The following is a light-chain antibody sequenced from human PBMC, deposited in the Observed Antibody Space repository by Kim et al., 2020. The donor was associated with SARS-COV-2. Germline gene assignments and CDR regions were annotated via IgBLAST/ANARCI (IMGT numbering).Light chain of an antibody. CDR3: QKYISAPWT. CDR2: AAS. CDR1: QDIANS. J-gene: IGKJ1*01. V-gene: IGKV1-27*01. Sequence: DIQLTQSTSSLSASIGDRVTITCRASQDIANSLAWYQQKPGKVPQVLIYAASTLQSGVPSRFSGSGSGTEFTLTIGSLQTEDVATYYCQKYISAPWTFGPGTKVDIK.